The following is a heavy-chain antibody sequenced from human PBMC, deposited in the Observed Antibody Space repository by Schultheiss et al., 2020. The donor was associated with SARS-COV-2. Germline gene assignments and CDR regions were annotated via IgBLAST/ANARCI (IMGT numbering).Heavy chain of an antibody. CDR2: IYTSGST. V-gene: IGHV4-34*01. D-gene: IGHD4-17*01. CDR3: ARHEPATTVTTPKED. J-gene: IGHJ4*02. Sequence: SQTLSLTCAVYGGSFSGYYWSWIRQPPGKGLEWIGRIYTSGSTYYNPSLKSRVTISVDTSKNQFSLKLSSVTAADTAVYYCARHEPATTVTTPKEDWGQGTLVTVSS. CDR1: GGSFSGYY.